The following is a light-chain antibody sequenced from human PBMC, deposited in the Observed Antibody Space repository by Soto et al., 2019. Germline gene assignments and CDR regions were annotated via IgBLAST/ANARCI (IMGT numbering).Light chain of an antibody. CDR2: DAF. J-gene: IGKJ4*01. Sequence: EIALTQSPATLSLSPGEKATLSCRASQSISSYLAWYQHKPGQAPRLLIYDAFKRATGIPARFSGSGSGTVFTLTISSLEPEDFAVYYCQHRNNWPPRAAFGGGTKVEIK. V-gene: IGKV3-11*01. CDR3: QHRNNWPPRAA. CDR1: QSISSY.